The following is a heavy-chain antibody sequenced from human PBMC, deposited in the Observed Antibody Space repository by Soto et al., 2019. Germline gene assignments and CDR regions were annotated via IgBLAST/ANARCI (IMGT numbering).Heavy chain of an antibody. J-gene: IGHJ4*02. V-gene: IGHV4-34*01. Sequence: QVQLQQWGAGLLKPSETLSLTCAVYGGSFSGYYWNCIRQPPGKGLEWIGEINHSGSTNYNPSLKSRVTISVDTSKNQFSLKLSSVTAADTAVYYCATKSPVRHSIDYWGQGTLVTVSS. CDR3: ATKSPVRHSIDY. CDR1: GGSFSGYY. CDR2: INHSGST. D-gene: IGHD3-9*01.